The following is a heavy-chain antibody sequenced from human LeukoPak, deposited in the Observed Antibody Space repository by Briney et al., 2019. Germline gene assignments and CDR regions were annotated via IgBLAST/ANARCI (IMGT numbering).Heavy chain of an antibody. CDR3: ARGEDYYDSSGYQPSAIWGAFDI. CDR2: ISAYNGNT. V-gene: IGHV1-18*01. D-gene: IGHD3-22*01. J-gene: IGHJ3*02. Sequence: GASVKVSCKASGYTFTSYGISWVRQAPGQGLEWVGWISAYNGNTNYAQKLQGRVTMTTDTSTSTAYMELRSLRSDDTAVYYCARGEDYYDSSGYQPSAIWGAFDIWGQGTMVTVSS. CDR1: GYTFTSYG.